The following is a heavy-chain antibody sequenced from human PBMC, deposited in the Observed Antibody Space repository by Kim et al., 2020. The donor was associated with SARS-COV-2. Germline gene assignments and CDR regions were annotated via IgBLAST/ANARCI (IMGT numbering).Heavy chain of an antibody. J-gene: IGHJ5*02. CDR2: IDPSDSYT. CDR3: ARHRGYSSYWSS. D-gene: IGHD6-13*01. Sequence: GESLKISCKGSGYSFTSYWISWVRQTPGKGLEWMGRIDPSDSYTKYSPSFQGHVTISADKSISTAYLQWSSLKASDTAMYYCARHRGYSSYWSSWGQGTLVTSSS. CDR1: GYSFTSYW. V-gene: IGHV5-10-1*01.